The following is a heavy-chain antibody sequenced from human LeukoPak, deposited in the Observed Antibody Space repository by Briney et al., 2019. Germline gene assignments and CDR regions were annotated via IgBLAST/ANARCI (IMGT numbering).Heavy chain of an antibody. V-gene: IGHV4-59*01. CDR2: VHYSGST. J-gene: IGHJ4*02. Sequence: SETLSLTCTVSGGSISYFYWSWIRQPPGKGLEWIGYVHYSGSTNYNPSLKSRVTMSVDTSKDQFSLKLSSVTAADTAVYYCAREVVAAAGTVDYWGQGTLVTVSS. D-gene: IGHD2-15*01. CDR3: AREVVAAAGTVDY. CDR1: GGSISYFY.